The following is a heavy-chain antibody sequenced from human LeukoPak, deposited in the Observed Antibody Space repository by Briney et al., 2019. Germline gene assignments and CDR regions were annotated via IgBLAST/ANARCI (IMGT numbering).Heavy chain of an antibody. CDR1: SGSISSNNYY. CDR3: ARLASYDVLTENFYKYYMDV. D-gene: IGHD3-9*01. V-gene: IGHV4-39*01. J-gene: IGHJ6*03. Sequence: MPSETLSLTCTVSSGSISSNNYYWGWIRQPPGKGLEWIGSIYYTGSTFYSPSLKSRVTMSLDALKNQFTLKVTSVTATDTAVYYCARLASYDVLTENFYKYYMDVWGKGTTVTVSS. CDR2: IYYTGST.